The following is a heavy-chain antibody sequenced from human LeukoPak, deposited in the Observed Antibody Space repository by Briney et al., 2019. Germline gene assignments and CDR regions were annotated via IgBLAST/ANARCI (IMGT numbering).Heavy chain of an antibody. D-gene: IGHD3-10*01. CDR3: ARGPGGSGSYYDY. Sequence: GGSLRLSCAASGFTFSSYAMNWVRQAPGKGLEWVSVISVSGGTTYYADSVKGRFTISRDNAKNSLYLQMNSLRDEDTAVYYCARGPGGSGSYYDYWGQGTLVTVSS. V-gene: IGHV3-23*01. CDR1: GFTFSSYA. J-gene: IGHJ4*02. CDR2: ISVSGGTT.